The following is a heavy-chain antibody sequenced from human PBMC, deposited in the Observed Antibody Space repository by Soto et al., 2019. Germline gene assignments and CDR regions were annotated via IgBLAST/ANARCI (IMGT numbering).Heavy chain of an antibody. CDR1: GFTFRRNN. D-gene: IGHD5-18*01. CDR2: ISSSGDYL. V-gene: IGHV3-21*01. Sequence: GGSLRLSCAASGFTFRRNNMNWVRQAPGKGLEWVASISSSGDYLYYADSVKGRFSISRDNSQNTLYLQMNSLRAEDTAVYYCARWNVQHDSYGYFWGQGTLVTVSS. CDR3: ARWNVQHDSYGYF. J-gene: IGHJ4*02.